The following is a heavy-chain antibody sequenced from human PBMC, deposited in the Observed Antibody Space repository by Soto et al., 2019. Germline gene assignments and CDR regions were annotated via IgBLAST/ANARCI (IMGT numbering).Heavy chain of an antibody. J-gene: IGHJ5*02. CDR1: GGSISSGDYY. D-gene: IGHD2-2*01. CDR3: ARVLRIVVVPAAPGRFDP. V-gene: IGHV4-30-4*01. CDR2: IYYSGST. Sequence: SETLSLTCTVSGGSISSGDYYWSWIRQPPGKGLEWIGYIYYSGSTYYNPSLKSRVTISVDTSKNQFSLKLSSVTAADTAVYYCARVLRIVVVPAAPGRFDPWGQGTLVTVSS.